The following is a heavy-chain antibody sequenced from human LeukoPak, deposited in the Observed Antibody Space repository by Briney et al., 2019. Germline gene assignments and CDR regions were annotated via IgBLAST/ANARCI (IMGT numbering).Heavy chain of an antibody. V-gene: IGHV3-66*01. J-gene: IGHJ4*02. D-gene: IGHD2-8*01. CDR3: AKDFRNGYFDY. CDR1: GFTFSSYS. Sequence: GGSLRLSCAASGFTFSSYSMNWVRQAPGKGLEWVSVIYSGGSTYYADSVKGRFTISRDNSKNTLYLQMNSLRAEDTAVYYCAKDFRNGYFDYWGQGTLVTVSS. CDR2: IYSGGST.